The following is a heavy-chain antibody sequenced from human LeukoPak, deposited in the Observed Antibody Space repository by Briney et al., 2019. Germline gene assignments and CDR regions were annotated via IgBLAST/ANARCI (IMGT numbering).Heavy chain of an antibody. D-gene: IGHD2-2*01. Sequence: GGSLRLSCAASGFTFSSYAMSWVRQAPGKGLEWVSAISGSGGSTYYADSVKGRFTISRDNSKNTLYLQMNSLRAEDTAVYYCAKGVVPAVPWMGGFDPWGQGTLVTVSS. J-gene: IGHJ5*02. V-gene: IGHV3-23*01. CDR1: GFTFSSYA. CDR3: AKGVVPAVPWMGGFDP. CDR2: ISGSGGST.